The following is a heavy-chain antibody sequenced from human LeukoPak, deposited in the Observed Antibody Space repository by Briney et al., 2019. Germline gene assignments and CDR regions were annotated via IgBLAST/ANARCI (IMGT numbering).Heavy chain of an antibody. J-gene: IGHJ6*04. CDR1: GFTFSSYE. Sequence: GGSLRLSCAASGFTFSSYEMNWVRQAPGKGLEWVSYISSSGSTIYYADSVKGRFTISRDNAKNSLYLQMNSLRAEDTAVYYCASREYYGSGSYRTRPYYYYGMGVWGKGTTVTVSS. V-gene: IGHV3-48*03. D-gene: IGHD3-10*01. CDR2: ISSSGSTI. CDR3: ASREYYGSGSYRTRPYYYYGMGV.